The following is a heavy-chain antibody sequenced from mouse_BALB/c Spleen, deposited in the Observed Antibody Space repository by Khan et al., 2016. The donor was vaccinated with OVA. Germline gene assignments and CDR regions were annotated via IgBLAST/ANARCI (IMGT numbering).Heavy chain of an antibody. CDR2: IWGGGGT. J-gene: IGHJ4*01. CDR1: GFSLSRYN. CDR3: ARAYYRFDGYYAMDY. V-gene: IGHV2-6-4*01. D-gene: IGHD2-14*01. Sequence: VQLQESGPGLVAPSQSLSITCSVSGFSLSRYNIHWVRQPPGKGLEWLGMIWGGGGTDYNSTLKSRLTISKDNSESQVFLKMNSLQTDDTAMYYCARAYYRFDGYYAMDYWGKGTSGTGSS.